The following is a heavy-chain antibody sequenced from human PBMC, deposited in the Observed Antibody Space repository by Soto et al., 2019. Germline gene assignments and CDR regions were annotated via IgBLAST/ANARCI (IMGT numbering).Heavy chain of an antibody. Sequence: GGSLRLSCAASGFTFSSYAMSWVRQAPGKGLEWVSAISGSGGSTYYADSVKGRFTISRDNSKNTLYLQMNSLRAEDTAVYYCAKDRHLRGYGIAAAGTPNFDYWGQGTLVTVSS. CDR1: GFTFSSYA. CDR2: ISGSGGST. V-gene: IGHV3-23*01. D-gene: IGHD6-13*01. J-gene: IGHJ4*02. CDR3: AKDRHLRGYGIAAAGTPNFDY.